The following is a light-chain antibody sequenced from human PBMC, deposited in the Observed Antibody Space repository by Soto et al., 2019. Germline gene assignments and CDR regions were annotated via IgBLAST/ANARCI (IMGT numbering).Light chain of an antibody. CDR3: QTWGSGIVV. V-gene: IGLV4-69*01. Sequence: QPVLTQPPSASASLGASVKLTFTLSSGHSNYAIAWHQEQSKKGSRYLMKLNSDGSHSKGDGTPDRFSGSSSGAERYLTISSLQSEDEADYYCQTWGSGIVVFGGGTKLTVL. CDR2: LNSDGSH. CDR1: SGHSNYA. J-gene: IGLJ2*01.